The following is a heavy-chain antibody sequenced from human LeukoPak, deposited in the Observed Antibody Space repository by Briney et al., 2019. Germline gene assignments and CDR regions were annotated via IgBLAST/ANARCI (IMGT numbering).Heavy chain of an antibody. J-gene: IGHJ6*02. V-gene: IGHV1-8*01. D-gene: IGHD2-8*02. CDR1: GYTFTSYD. CDR2: MNPNSGNT. Sequence: ASVKVSCKASGYTFTSYDTNWVRQATGQGLEWMGWMNPNSGNTGYAQKFQGRVTMTRNTSISTAYMELSSLRSEDTAVYYCAGEGWDIVLSHGMDVWGQGTTVTVSS. CDR3: AGEGWDIVLSHGMDV.